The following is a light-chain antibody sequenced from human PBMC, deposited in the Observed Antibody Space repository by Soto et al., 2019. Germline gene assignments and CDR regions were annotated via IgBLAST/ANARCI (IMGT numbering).Light chain of an antibody. CDR2: EVE. CDR1: SSDIGDYNY. Sequence: QSVLTQPASVSASPGQSITISCTGTSSDIGDYNYVSWYQQRPGEAPKLILYEVENRPSGISDRFSGSKSGNTASPTISGLRTEDEADYYCSSYTSTVTLVVFGGGTKLTVL. J-gene: IGLJ2*01. CDR3: SSYTSTVTLVV. V-gene: IGLV2-14*03.